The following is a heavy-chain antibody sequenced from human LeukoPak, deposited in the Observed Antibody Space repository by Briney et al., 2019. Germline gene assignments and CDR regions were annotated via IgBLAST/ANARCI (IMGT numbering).Heavy chain of an antibody. CDR3: AKGRDYYMDV. Sequence: GGSLRLSCAASGFTFSNYGIHWVRQAPGTGLEWVAFIRYDGSEKYYADSVKGRFTISRDNSKNTLYLQMNSLRPEDTAVYYCAKGRDYYMDVWGEGTTVTVSS. CDR2: IRYDGSEK. CDR1: GFTFSNYG. V-gene: IGHV3-30*02. J-gene: IGHJ6*03.